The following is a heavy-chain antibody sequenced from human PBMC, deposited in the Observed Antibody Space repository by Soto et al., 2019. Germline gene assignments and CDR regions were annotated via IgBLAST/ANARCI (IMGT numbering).Heavy chain of an antibody. CDR3: ARGDCSGGSCYFDY. Sequence: ASVKVSCKASGYTFTGYYMHCVLQSPGQGLEWMGWINPNSGGTNYAQKFQGRVTMTRDTSISTAYMELSRLRSDDTAVYYCARGDCSGGSCYFDYWGQGTLVTVSS. V-gene: IGHV1-2*02. CDR1: GYTFTGYY. J-gene: IGHJ4*02. CDR2: INPNSGGT. D-gene: IGHD2-15*01.